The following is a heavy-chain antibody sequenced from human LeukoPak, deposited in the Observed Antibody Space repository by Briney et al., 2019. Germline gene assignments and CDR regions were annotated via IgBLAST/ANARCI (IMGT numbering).Heavy chain of an antibody. CDR3: ARGPDSSGWYEYFQH. CDR2: INHSGST. J-gene: IGHJ1*01. CDR1: GGSFSGSY. V-gene: IGHV4-34*01. D-gene: IGHD6-19*01. Sequence: PSETLSLTCAVYGGSFSGSYWSWIRQPPGKGLEWIGEINHSGSTNYNPSLKSRVTISVDTSKNQFSLKLSSVTAADTAVYYCARGPDSSGWYEYFQHWGQGTLVTVSS.